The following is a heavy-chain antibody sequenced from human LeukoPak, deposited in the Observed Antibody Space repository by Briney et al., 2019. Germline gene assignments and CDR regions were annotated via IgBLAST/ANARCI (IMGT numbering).Heavy chain of an antibody. CDR2: ISYDGSNK. CDR3: ARDSPSCGSFDY. Sequence: GGSLRLSCAASGFTFSSYAMHWVRQAPGKGLEWVAVISYDGSNKYYADSVKGRFTISRDNSKNTLYLQMNSLRAEDTAVYYCARDSPSCGSFDYWGQGTLVTVSS. J-gene: IGHJ4*02. D-gene: IGHD5-18*01. V-gene: IGHV3-30-3*01. CDR1: GFTFSSYA.